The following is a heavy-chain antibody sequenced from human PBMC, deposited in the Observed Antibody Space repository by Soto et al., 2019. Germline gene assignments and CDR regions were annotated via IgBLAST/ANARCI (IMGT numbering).Heavy chain of an antibody. CDR1: GGSISGYY. J-gene: IGHJ6*02. V-gene: IGHV4-59*01. CDR3: ARGGGFLGLDV. Sequence: KSSETLSLTCTVSGGSISGYYWSWIRQPPGKGLEWIGFISYTGSTKYNPSLESRVTTVVDTSKNQISLKLTSVTAADTAVYYCARGGGFLGLDVWGQGTTVTVSS. D-gene: IGHD3-10*01. CDR2: ISYTGST.